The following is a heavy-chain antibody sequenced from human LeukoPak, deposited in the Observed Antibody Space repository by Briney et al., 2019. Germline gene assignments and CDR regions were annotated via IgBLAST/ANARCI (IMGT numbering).Heavy chain of an antibody. Sequence: GRSLRLSCAAPGFTFSSYGMHWVRQAPGKGLEWVAVISYDGSNKYYADSVKGRFTISRDNSKNTLYLQMNSLRAEDTAVYYCAKAFPGAPSGSYEADYWGQGTLVTVSS. J-gene: IGHJ4*02. CDR1: GFTFSSYG. CDR2: ISYDGSNK. D-gene: IGHD1-26*01. CDR3: AKAFPGAPSGSYEADY. V-gene: IGHV3-30*18.